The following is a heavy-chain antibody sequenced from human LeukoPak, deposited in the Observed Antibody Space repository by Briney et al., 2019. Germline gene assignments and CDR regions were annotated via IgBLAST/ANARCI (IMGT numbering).Heavy chain of an antibody. D-gene: IGHD5-24*01. CDR3: ARTENYIPEDWFDP. CDR2: IYDSGST. V-gene: IGHV4-39*01. CDR1: GGSIRSRGYY. Sequence: KTSETLSLTCTVSGGSIRSRGYYWGWIRQPPGRGLEWIANIYDSGSTDYNPSLRSRVTLSVDTSKNQFSLKPSSVTAADTAVYYCARTENYIPEDWFDPWGQGTLVTVSS. J-gene: IGHJ5*02.